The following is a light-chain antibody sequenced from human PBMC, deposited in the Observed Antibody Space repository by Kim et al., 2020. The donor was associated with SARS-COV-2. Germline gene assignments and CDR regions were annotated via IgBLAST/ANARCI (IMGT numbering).Light chain of an antibody. V-gene: IGKV1-27*01. CDR1: QGISNY. CDR3: QKYNSAPLVT. CDR2: AAS. J-gene: IGKJ4*01. Sequence: SVGDSVTITCRASQGISNYLAWYQQKPGKVPKLLIYAASALQSGVPSRFSGSGSGTDFTLTISSLQPEDVATYYCQKYNSAPLVTFGGGTKVDIK.